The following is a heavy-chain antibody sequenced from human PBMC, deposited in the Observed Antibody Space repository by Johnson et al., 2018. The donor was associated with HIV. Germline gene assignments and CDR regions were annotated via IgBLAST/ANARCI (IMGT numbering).Heavy chain of an antibody. CDR3: ANSAALLRYLTAPGAVDI. CDR2: ISYDGSNK. V-gene: IGHV3-30*18. D-gene: IGHD6-6*01. J-gene: IGHJ3*02. Sequence: QVQLVESGGGVVQPGRSLRLSCAASGFTFSSYGMHWVRQAPGKGLEWVAVISYDGSNKYYADSVKGRFTISRDNSKNTLYLQMNSPRAEDTAVYYCANSAALLRYLTAPGAVDIWGQGTMVTVSS. CDR1: GFTFSSYG.